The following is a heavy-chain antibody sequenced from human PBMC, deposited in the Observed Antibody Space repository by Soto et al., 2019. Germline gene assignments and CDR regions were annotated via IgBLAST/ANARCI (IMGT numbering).Heavy chain of an antibody. Sequence: SETLSLTCTVSGGSISSYDWSWIRQPAGKGLEWIGRIYTSGSTNYNPSLKSRVTMSVDTSKNQFSLKLSSVTAADTAVYYCARDPDDFWSGNNWFDPWGQGTLVTVSS. V-gene: IGHV4-4*07. J-gene: IGHJ5*02. CDR3: ARDPDDFWSGNNWFDP. D-gene: IGHD3-3*01. CDR2: IYTSGST. CDR1: GGSISSYD.